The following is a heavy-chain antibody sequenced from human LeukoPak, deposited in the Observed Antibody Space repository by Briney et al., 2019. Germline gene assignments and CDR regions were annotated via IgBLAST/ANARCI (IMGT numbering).Heavy chain of an antibody. Sequence: GGSLRLSCAASGCTFSSYSMNWVRQAPGKGLEWVSSISSNSSYIYYADSVKGRFTISRDNAKSSLYLQMNSLRAEDTAVYYCARDYYDSSGPTYYDYWGQGTLVTVSS. CDR1: GCTFSSYS. CDR3: ARDYYDSSGPTYYDY. V-gene: IGHV3-21*01. D-gene: IGHD3-22*01. J-gene: IGHJ4*02. CDR2: ISSNSSYI.